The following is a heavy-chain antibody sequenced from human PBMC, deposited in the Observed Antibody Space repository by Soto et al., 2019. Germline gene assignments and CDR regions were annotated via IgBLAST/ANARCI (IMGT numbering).Heavy chain of an antibody. Sequence: PGGSLRLSCLASGITVSSYWMHWVRQGQGKGLVWVSRINRDGSSTNYADSVKGRFTISRDNAKNTLYLQMNSLRAEDTAVYYCAREAAVAGTVFDYWGQGILVTVSS. V-gene: IGHV3-74*01. J-gene: IGHJ4*02. CDR1: GITVSSYW. CDR3: AREAAVAGTVFDY. CDR2: INRDGSST. D-gene: IGHD6-19*01.